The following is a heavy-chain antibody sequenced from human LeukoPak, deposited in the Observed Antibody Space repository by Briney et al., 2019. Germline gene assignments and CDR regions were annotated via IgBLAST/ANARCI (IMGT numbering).Heavy chain of an antibody. V-gene: IGHV3-30-3*01. CDR1: GFTFSSYA. CDR2: ISYDGSNK. J-gene: IGHJ4*02. Sequence: GGSLRLSCAASGFTFSSYAMHWVRQAPGKGLEWVAVISYDGSNKYYADSVKGRFTISRDNSKNTLYLQMNSLRAEDTAVYYCARDRRVRGIAAAGGWGQGTLVTVSS. D-gene: IGHD6-13*01. CDR3: ARDRRVRGIAAAGG.